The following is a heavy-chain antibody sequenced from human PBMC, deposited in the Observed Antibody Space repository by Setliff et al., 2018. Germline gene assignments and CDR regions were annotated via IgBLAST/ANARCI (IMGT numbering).Heavy chain of an antibody. CDR3: ARAPLESGYNYGQGHYFDY. V-gene: IGHV1-46*01. CDR1: GYTFTTYY. CDR2: INPSGGYA. D-gene: IGHD5-18*01. Sequence: ASVKVSCKASGYTFTTYYMHWVRQAPGQGLEWMGIINPSGGYANYAQKFQGRVTMTRDTPTSTVYMELSSLRSEDTAVYYCARAPLESGYNYGQGHYFDYWGQGTLVTVSS. J-gene: IGHJ4*02.